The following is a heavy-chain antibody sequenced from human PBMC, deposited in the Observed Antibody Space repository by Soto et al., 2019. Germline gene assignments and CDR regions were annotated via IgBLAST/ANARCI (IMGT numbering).Heavy chain of an antibody. V-gene: IGHV3-23*01. CDR2: ISGSGGST. D-gene: IGHD6-19*01. CDR3: ARAPYSSGWYSMNY. CDR1: GFTFSSYA. J-gene: IGHJ4*02. Sequence: EVQLLESGGGLVQPGGSLRLSCAASGFTFSSYAMSWVRQAPGKGLEWVSAISGSGGSTYYADSVKGRFTISRDNSKNTLYLQMNSLRAEDTAVYYCARAPYSSGWYSMNYWGQGTLVTVSS.